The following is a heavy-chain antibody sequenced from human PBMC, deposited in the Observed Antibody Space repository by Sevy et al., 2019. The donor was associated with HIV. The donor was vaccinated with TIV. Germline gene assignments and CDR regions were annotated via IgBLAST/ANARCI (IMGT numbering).Heavy chain of an antibody. CDR3: ARDRSGSYHVSDNWFDP. V-gene: IGHV3-74*01. CDR2: IKSDGSST. CDR1: GFTFSSYW. J-gene: IGHJ5*02. Sequence: GVSLRLSCAASGFTFSSYWMHWVRQVPGKGLVWVSRIKSDGSSTSYADSVKGRFTISRDNAKNTLYLQMNSLRAEDTAVYYCARDRSGSYHVSDNWFDPWGQGTLVTVSS. D-gene: IGHD1-26*01.